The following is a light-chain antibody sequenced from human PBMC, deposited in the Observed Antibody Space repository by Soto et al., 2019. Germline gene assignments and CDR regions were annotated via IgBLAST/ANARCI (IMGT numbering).Light chain of an antibody. J-gene: IGKJ5*01. CDR3: QQYNNWPPSIT. Sequence: EIVMTQSPATLSVSPGERATLSCRASQSVSSDLAWYQQKPGQAPRLLIYGASTRATGIPARFSGSGSRTEFTLTISSLQSEDFAVDYCQQYNNWPPSITFGQGTRLEIK. V-gene: IGKV3D-15*01. CDR1: QSVSSD. CDR2: GAS.